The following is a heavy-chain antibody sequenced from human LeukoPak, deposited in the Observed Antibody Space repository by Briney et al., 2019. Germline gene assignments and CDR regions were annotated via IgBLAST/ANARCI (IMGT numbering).Heavy chain of an antibody. D-gene: IGHD2-21*02. Sequence: ASVKVSCKASGYTFTSYYMHWVRQAPGQGLEWMGIINPSGGSTSYAQKFQGRVTMTRDMSTSTVYMELSSLRSEDTAVYYCARGPSLVVVTAIPFDYWGQGILVTVSS. CDR1: GYTFTSYY. CDR2: INPSGGST. V-gene: IGHV1-46*01. J-gene: IGHJ4*02. CDR3: ARGPSLVVVTAIPFDY.